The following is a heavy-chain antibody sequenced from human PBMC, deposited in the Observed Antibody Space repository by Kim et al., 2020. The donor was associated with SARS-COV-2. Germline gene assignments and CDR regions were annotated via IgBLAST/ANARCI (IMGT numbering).Heavy chain of an antibody. Sequence: ADAAQDRFTISRDNSKNMVYLQMNSLRGDDTAMYYCVREAPLAGVWYFDLWGRGTLVTVSS. D-gene: IGHD6-19*01. J-gene: IGHJ2*01. V-gene: IGHV3-74*01. CDR3: VREAPLAGVWYFDL.